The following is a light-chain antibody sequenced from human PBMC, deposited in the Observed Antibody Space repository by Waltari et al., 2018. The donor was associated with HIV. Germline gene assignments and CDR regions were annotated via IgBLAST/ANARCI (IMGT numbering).Light chain of an antibody. Sequence: QSALTQPASVSGPPGQSITIPSTGTSDDIGGSNLVSWYQHHPGKAPRLIIFDVDKRPSGISDRFSGSKSGYTASLTISGLRTEDEADYFCCSKSTIYFGVLFGGGTTLTVL. CDR3: CSKSTIYFGVL. V-gene: IGLV2-23*02. J-gene: IGLJ2*01. CDR1: SDDIGGSNL. CDR2: DVD.